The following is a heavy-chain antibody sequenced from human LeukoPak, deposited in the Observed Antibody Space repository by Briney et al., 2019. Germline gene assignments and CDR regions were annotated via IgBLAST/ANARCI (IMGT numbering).Heavy chain of an antibody. D-gene: IGHD4-11*01. J-gene: IGHJ4*02. CDR2: IRYDGSNQ. V-gene: IGHV3-30*02. CDR3: GRGGDYSNYVGY. Sequence: GGSLRLSCAASGFTFSTYGMHWVRQAPGKGLEWVAFIRYDGSNQYYADSVKGRFTISRDNSKNTLYLQMNSLRAEDTAVYSCGRGGDYSNYVGYWSQGTLVTVSS. CDR1: GFTFSTYG.